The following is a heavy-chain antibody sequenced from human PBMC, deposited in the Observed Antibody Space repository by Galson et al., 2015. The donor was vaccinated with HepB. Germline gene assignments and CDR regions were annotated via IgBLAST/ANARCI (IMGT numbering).Heavy chain of an antibody. V-gene: IGHV3-30*04. CDR1: GFTFSSYA. D-gene: IGHD6-19*01. CDR3: ARWGYSSGSTVTPEDHYYSYGMDV. CDR2: ISYDGSNK. J-gene: IGHJ6*02. Sequence: SLRLSCAASGFTFSSYAMHWVRQAPGKGLEWVAVISYDGSNKYYADSVKGRFTISRDNSKNTLYLQMNSLRAEDTAVYYCARWGYSSGSTVTPEDHYYSYGMDVWGQGTPVTVSS.